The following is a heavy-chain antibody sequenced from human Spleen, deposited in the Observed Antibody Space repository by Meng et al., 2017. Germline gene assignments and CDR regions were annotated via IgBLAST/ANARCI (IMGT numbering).Heavy chain of an antibody. J-gene: IGHJ4*02. CDR2: INANSGGT. D-gene: IGHD6-25*01. CDR3: ARDEDISAAGKLFGDY. CDR1: GYTFTGYY. V-gene: IGHV1-2*02. Sequence: ASVKVSCKASGYTFTGYYMHWVRQAPGQGLEWMGWINANSGGTNYAQQFQGRVTMTRDTSTAYMELSRLGSDDTAMYYCARDEDISAAGKLFGDYWGQGTLVTVSS.